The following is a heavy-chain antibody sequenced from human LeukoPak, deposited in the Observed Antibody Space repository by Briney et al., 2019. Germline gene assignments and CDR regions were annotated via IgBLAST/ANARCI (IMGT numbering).Heavy chain of an antibody. J-gene: IGHJ3*02. D-gene: IGHD2-15*01. Sequence: GGSLRLSCAASGFIFSDHYMDWVRQAPGKELEWVGRSRNKADSYTIEYGASVKGRFTISRDDSKNSLYLQVNSLKSEDTAVYYCARGYCGGSSCSPKVDAFDIWGQGTMVTVSS. V-gene: IGHV3-72*01. CDR1: GFIFSDHY. CDR3: ARGYCGGSSCSPKVDAFDI. CDR2: SRNKADSYTI.